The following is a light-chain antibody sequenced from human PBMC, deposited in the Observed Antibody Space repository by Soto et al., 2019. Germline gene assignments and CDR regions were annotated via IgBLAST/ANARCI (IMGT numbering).Light chain of an antibody. CDR3: QQYGSSTGT. V-gene: IGKV3-20*01. J-gene: IGKJ1*01. CDR2: GAS. CDR1: QSVSSSY. Sequence: DIVLTQSPGTLSLSPGERATLSCRASQSVSSSYVAWYQQKTGQAPRLLIYGASSRSTSIRDRFSGSGSGTDFTLTISRLEQEDFAVYYCQQYGSSTGTFGQGTKVEIK.